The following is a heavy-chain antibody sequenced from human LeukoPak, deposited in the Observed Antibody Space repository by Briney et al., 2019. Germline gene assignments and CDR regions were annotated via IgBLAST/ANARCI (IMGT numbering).Heavy chain of an antibody. J-gene: IGHJ4*02. V-gene: IGHV1-2*02. CDR3: AREIWFGGLRYYFDY. CDR1: GYTFTGYY. Sequence: ASVKVSCKASGYTFTGYYMHWVRQAPGQGLEWMGWINPNSGGTNYAQKFQGRVTMTRDTSISTAYMELSRLRSDDTAVYYCAREIWFGGLRYYFDYWGQGTLVTVSS. D-gene: IGHD3-10*01. CDR2: INPNSGGT.